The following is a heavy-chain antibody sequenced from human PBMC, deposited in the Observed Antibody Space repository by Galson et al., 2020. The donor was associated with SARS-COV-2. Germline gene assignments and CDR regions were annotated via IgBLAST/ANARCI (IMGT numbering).Heavy chain of an antibody. J-gene: IGHJ4*02. CDR1: GFNFSNFG. CDR2: IWFDESKQ. Sequence: GGSLRLSCEVSGFNFSNFGMHWVRQAPGKGLEWVAVIWFDESKQYYADSVKGRFTISRDNSKNVLYLQLNSLRVEDTGVYYCTRGAADGLDYWGQGTLVTVSS. D-gene: IGHD6-13*01. V-gene: IGHV3-33*01. CDR3: TRGAADGLDY.